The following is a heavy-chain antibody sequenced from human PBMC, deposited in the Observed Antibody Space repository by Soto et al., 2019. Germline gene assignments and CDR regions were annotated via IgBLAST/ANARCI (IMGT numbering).Heavy chain of an antibody. CDR1: GFTLSSYG. CDR3: ARDRGSDDPIDY. CDR2: IWHDGSKK. V-gene: IGHV3-33*01. D-gene: IGHD2-21*01. J-gene: IGHJ4*02. Sequence: QVQLVESGGGVVQPGRSLRLSCGASGFTLSSYGMHWVRQAPGKGLEWVAVIWHDGSKKYYADSVKGRFTISRDNSKNTTDLQMNNLRAEDTAVYYCARDRGSDDPIDYWGQGTLVTVSS.